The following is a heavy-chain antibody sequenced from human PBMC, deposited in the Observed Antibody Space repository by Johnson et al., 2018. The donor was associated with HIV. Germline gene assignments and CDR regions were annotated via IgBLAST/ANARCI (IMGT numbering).Heavy chain of an antibody. CDR3: ARDLVVGDHSAPLTHAFDV. J-gene: IGHJ3*01. CDR1: GFTVSNKY. Sequence: VQLVESGGGVVRRGGSLRLSCVASGFTVSNKYMSWVRQAPGKGPEGVSVIYSGGSPFYAASVKGRVTNSRDNSHNTLTPQMNSLRVEDTAVYYCARDLVVGDHSAPLTHAFDVWGQGTMVTVSS. V-gene: IGHV3-66*01. D-gene: IGHD1-26*01. CDR2: IYSGGSP.